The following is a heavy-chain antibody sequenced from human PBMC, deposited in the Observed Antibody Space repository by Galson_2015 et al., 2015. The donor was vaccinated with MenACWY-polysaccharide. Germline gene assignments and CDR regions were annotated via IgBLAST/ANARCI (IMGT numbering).Heavy chain of an antibody. D-gene: IGHD2-15*01. CDR1: GFTFSNYW. Sequence: SLRLSCAASGFTFSNYWMSWVRQAPGKGLEWVANIKQDGSEKYYVDSVKGRFTISRDNAKNSLYLRMNSLRAEDTAMYYCASQTWTWSFDYWGQGILVTVSS. CDR3: ASQTWTWSFDY. V-gene: IGHV3-7*03. CDR2: IKQDGSEK. J-gene: IGHJ4*02.